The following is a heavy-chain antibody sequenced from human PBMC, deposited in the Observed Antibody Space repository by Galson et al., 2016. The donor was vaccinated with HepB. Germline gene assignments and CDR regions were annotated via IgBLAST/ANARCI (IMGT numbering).Heavy chain of an antibody. Sequence: SLRLSCAASGVTFNSYPMHWVRQAPGKGLEWVSVISFDGSNKYYTDSVKGRFTIARDDSKDTLYLQMNSLGTEETAIYYCARGREKGIAAAIDSWGQGTLVTVSS. J-gene: IGHJ4*02. CDR2: ISFDGSNK. CDR1: GVTFNSYP. D-gene: IGHD6-13*01. V-gene: IGHV3-30-3*01. CDR3: ARGREKGIAAAIDS.